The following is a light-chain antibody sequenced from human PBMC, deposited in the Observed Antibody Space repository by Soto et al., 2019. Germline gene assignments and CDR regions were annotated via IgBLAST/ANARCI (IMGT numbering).Light chain of an antibody. Sequence: QSALTQPASVSGSPGQSITISCTGTSTDIGGYHYVSWYQQHPGKAPQLIIYEVSNRPSGVSNRFSGSKSANTAFLTISGLQAGDEADYYCSSYKSSSTSCVFGGGTKLTVL. J-gene: IGLJ2*01. V-gene: IGLV2-14*01. CDR3: SSYKSSSTSCV. CDR2: EVS. CDR1: STDIGGYHY.